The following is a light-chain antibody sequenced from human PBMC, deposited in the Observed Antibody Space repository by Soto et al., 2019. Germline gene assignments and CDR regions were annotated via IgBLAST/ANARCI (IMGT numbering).Light chain of an antibody. Sequence: DIQVTQSPSTLSASVGDRVTITCRASQSISSWLAWYQQKPGKAPKLLNYKASTLESGVPSRFSGRGSGTEFTLTISSLQPDDFATYYCQQYNSHWTFGQGTKVEI. CDR1: QSISSW. V-gene: IGKV1-5*03. CDR2: KAS. J-gene: IGKJ1*01. CDR3: QQYNSHWT.